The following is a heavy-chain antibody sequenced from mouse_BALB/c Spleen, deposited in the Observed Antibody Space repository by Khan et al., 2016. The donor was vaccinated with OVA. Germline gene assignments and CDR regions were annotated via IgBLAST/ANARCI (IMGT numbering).Heavy chain of an antibody. D-gene: IGHD1-2*01. Sequence: EVELVESGGDLVKPGGSLKLSCTASGFTFSNYGMSWVRQTPDKRLEWVASISSGGHYTYFPDSVRGRFTISRDNAKNTLYLQMSSLKTEDTAKYYCARTITTATWVYYAMDYWGQGTSVTVSS. CDR1: GFTFSNYG. J-gene: IGHJ4*01. V-gene: IGHV5-6*01. CDR2: ISSGGHYT. CDR3: ARTITTATWVYYAMDY.